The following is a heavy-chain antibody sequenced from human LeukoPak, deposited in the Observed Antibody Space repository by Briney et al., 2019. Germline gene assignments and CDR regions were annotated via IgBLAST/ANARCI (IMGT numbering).Heavy chain of an antibody. J-gene: IGHJ4*02. CDR1: GVSFSGYY. D-gene: IGHD6-19*01. Sequence: ASETLSLTCAVHGVSFSGYYWIWIRQPPGKGLEWIGEIDHSGNTQYNPSLKSRVTISIDTSKNQFSLYLTSVTAADTAVYYCARGLAVVDYWGQGTLVTVSS. CDR2: IDHSGNT. V-gene: IGHV4-34*01. CDR3: ARGLAVVDY.